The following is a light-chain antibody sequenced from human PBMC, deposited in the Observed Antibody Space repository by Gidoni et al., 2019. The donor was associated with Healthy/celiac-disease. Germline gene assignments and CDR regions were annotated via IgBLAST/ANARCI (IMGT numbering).Light chain of an antibody. CDR1: QSISSW. J-gene: IGKJ4*01. V-gene: IGKV1-5*03. CDR2: KAS. CDR3: QQYNSYLALT. Sequence: DIQMTQSPSTLSASVGDRVTITCRASQSISSWLAWYQQNPGKAPKLLIYKASSLESGVPSRFSGSGSGTEFTLTISSLQPDDFATYYCQQYNSYLALTFGGGTKVEIK.